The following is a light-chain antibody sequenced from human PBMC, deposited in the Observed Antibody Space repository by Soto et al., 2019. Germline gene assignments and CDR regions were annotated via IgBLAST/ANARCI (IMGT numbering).Light chain of an antibody. CDR3: LHDYSFPYT. CDR1: QGIRND. V-gene: IGKV1-6*01. Sequence: IQMTQSPSTLSASVGDRVTITCRASQGIRNDLGWYQQKSGRAPKLLIFGASTLQSGVPSRFSGSGSGTDFTLTISSLQPEDFATYYCLHDYSFPYTFGQGTKVDI. CDR2: GAS. J-gene: IGKJ2*01.